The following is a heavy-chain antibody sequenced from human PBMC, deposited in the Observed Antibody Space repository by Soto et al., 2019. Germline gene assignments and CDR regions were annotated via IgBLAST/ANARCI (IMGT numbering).Heavy chain of an antibody. CDR3: AKTANGWFSAFDI. V-gene: IGHV3-11*01. J-gene: IGHJ3*02. D-gene: IGHD6-19*01. CDR1: GFTFSDYY. CDR2: ISQNGSTI. Sequence: GGSLRLSCAASGFTFSDYYLSWIRQAPGKGLEWVSYISQNGSTIYYADSVKGRFTISRDNAKNSLYLQMNSLRAEDTAVYYCAKTANGWFSAFDIWGQGTMVTVSS.